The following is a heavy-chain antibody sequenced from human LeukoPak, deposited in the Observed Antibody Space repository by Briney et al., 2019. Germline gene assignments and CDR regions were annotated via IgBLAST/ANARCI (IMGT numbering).Heavy chain of an antibody. CDR3: ARAHYDFWSGYYYYYYGMDV. CDR2: ISAYNCNT. CDR1: GYTFTSYG. V-gene: IGHV1-18*01. J-gene: IGHJ6*02. D-gene: IGHD3-3*01. Sequence: ASVKVSCKASGYTFTSYGISWVRQAPGQGLEWMGWISAYNCNTNYAQKLQGRVTMTTDTSTSTAYMELRSLRSDDTAVYYCARAHYDFWSGYYYYYYGMDVWGQGTTVTVSS.